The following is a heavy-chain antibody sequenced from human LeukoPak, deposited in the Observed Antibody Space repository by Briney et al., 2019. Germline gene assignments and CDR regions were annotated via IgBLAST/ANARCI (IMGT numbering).Heavy chain of an antibody. J-gene: IGHJ6*02. D-gene: IGHD2/OR15-2a*01. V-gene: IGHV1-69*13. CDR3: AKISRLGMDV. CDR2: IIPIFGTA. Sequence: ASVKVSCKASGGTFSSYAISWVRQAPGQGLEWMGGIIPIFGTANYAQKFQGRVTITADESTSTAYMELSSLRSEDTAVYYCAKISRLGMDVWGQGTTVTVSS. CDR1: GGTFSSYA.